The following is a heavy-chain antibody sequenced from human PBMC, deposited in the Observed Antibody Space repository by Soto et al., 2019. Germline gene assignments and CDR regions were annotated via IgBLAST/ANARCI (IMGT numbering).Heavy chain of an antibody. CDR1: GDTFTTNY. V-gene: IGHV1-46*01. CDR2: INPNNGST. CDR3: ASRVLCDMDV. D-gene: IGHD2-21*01. J-gene: IGHJ6*02. Sequence: ASVKFSCKASGDTFTTNYLHWVRQAPGRVLECMVRINPNNGSTLYXXEFQGRLXXTTDTSTSTVXMDLNXLKSEDSAVYYCASRVLCDMDVWGQGTTVTVSS.